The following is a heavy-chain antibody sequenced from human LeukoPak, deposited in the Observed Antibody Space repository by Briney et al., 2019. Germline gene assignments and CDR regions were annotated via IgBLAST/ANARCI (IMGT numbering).Heavy chain of an antibody. CDR2: ISSSVTTI. CDR3: AELGITMIGGV. D-gene: IGHD3-10*02. CDR1: GFTFSSDE. V-gene: IGHV3-48*03. J-gene: IGHJ6*04. Sequence: GGSLRLACAASGFTFSSDEMKWGSQAAGEGREGVSYISSSVTTICYADSVKGRFTISRDNAKNSLYLQMNSLRAEDTAVYYCAELGITMIGGVWGKGTTVTISS.